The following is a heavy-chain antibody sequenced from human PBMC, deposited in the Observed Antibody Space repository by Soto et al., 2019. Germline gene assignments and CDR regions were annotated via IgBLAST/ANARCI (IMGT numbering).Heavy chain of an antibody. CDR3: ARGGSGWYKDGMDV. CDR2: ISYDGSNK. V-gene: IGHV3-30-3*01. CDR1: GFTCSSYA. D-gene: IGHD6-19*01. Sequence: QVQLVESGGGVVQPGRSLRLSCAASGFTCSSYAMHWVRQAPGKGLEWVAVISYDGSNKYYADSVKGRFTISRDNSKNTLYLQMNSLRAEDTAVYYCARGGSGWYKDGMDVWGQGTTVTVSS. J-gene: IGHJ6*02.